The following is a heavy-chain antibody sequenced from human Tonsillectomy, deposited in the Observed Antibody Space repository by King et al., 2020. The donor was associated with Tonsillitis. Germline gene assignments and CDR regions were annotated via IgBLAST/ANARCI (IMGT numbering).Heavy chain of an antibody. J-gene: IGHJ4*02. Sequence: VQLVESGGGLVKPGGSLRLSCAASGFTFSDYDMNWVRQTPGKGLEWVSSISSSGTYTFCADSVKGRFTISRDNAKNSLYLQMNSLRVEDTAVYYRAGQWGAAVTTPLGCWGQGTLVTVSS. CDR1: GFTFSDYD. CDR2: ISSSGTYT. V-gene: IGHV3-21*01. CDR3: AGQWGAAVTTPLGC. D-gene: IGHD4-17*01.